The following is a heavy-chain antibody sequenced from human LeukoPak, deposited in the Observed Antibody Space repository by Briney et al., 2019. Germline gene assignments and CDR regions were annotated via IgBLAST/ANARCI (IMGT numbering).Heavy chain of an antibody. D-gene: IGHD3-22*01. CDR1: GFTFSSYW. Sequence: GGSLRLSCTSSGFTFSSYWMHWVRQAPGKGLVWVSRINSDMSTTTYADSVKGRFTVSRDNSKSTLYLQLSSLRLEDTAVYYCAKDPPRYYYDGSAYDWGQGTLVTVSS. J-gene: IGHJ4*02. V-gene: IGHV3-74*01. CDR3: AKDPPRYYYDGSAYD. CDR2: INSDMSTT.